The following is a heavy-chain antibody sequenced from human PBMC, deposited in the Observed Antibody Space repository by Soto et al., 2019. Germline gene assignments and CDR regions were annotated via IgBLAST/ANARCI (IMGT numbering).Heavy chain of an antibody. CDR3: ARVWLAARHFDE. CDR1: GGSISSGGYY. CDR2: IYYSGST. Sequence: SETLSLTCTVSGGSISSGGYYWSWIRQHPGKGLEWIGYIYYSGSTYYNPSLKSRVTISVDTSKNQFSLKLSSVTAADTAVYYCARVWLAARHFDEWGQGTLVTVSS. J-gene: IGHJ4*02. D-gene: IGHD6-6*01. V-gene: IGHV4-31*03.